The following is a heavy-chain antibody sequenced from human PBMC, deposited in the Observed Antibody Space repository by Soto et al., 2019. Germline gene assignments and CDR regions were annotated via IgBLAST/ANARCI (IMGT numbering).Heavy chain of an antibody. J-gene: IGHJ2*01. Sequence: EVQLAESGGGLVQPGGSLRLSCAASGITVSSSYMSWVRQAPGKGLEWVSAMYSDGSTYFADSVKGRFTISRDNSKNTLYLQMNSVRAEDTADYYCARSGDWVGYFDLWGRGTLVTVSS. V-gene: IGHV3-66*01. CDR2: MYSDGST. CDR3: ARSGDWVGYFDL. D-gene: IGHD3-10*01. CDR1: GITVSSSY.